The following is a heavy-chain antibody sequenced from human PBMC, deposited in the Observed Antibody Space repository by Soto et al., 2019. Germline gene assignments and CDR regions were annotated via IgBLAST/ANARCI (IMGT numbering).Heavy chain of an antibody. CDR2: IYSGGSR. J-gene: IGHJ4*02. CDR1: GFTVSNHY. V-gene: IGHV3-53*01. Sequence: GGSLTLSCSASGFTVSNHYMTWVRQAPGKGLEWVSVIYSGGSRYYADSVKGRFAISRDHSKNTLYLQMNSLTAEDTAVYYCTRALPDLETTGPYIDYWGQGTLVTVYS. CDR3: TRALPDLETTGPYIDY. D-gene: IGHD2-8*02.